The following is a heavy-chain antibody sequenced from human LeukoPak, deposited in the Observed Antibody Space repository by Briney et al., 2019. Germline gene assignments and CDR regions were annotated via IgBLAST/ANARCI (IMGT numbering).Heavy chain of an antibody. CDR3: ASRSRDGYNFAKPSFDY. V-gene: IGHV3-30*04. CDR2: ISYDGSNK. J-gene: IGHJ4*02. D-gene: IGHD5-24*01. CDR1: GFTFSSYA. Sequence: PGGSLRLSCAASGFTFSSYAMHWVRQAPGKGLEWVAVISYDGSNKYYADSVKGRFTTSRDNSKNTLYLQMNSLRAEDTAVYYCASRSRDGYNFAKPSFDYWGQGTLVTVSS.